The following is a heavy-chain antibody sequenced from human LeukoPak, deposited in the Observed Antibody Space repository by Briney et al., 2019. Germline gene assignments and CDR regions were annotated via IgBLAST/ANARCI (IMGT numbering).Heavy chain of an antibody. CDR1: GFTVSRTY. CDR2: IYSGGST. CDR3: AKGQPCYSRGWYYFLS. D-gene: IGHD6-19*01. Sequence: GGSLRLSYAASGFTVSRTYMSWVRQAPGKGLEWVSVIYSGGSTYYADSVKGRFTISRHNSKNTLYLQMNSLRAEDTAVYYCAKGQPCYSRGWYYFLSCGQGTLVTVSS. J-gene: IGHJ4*02. V-gene: IGHV3-53*04.